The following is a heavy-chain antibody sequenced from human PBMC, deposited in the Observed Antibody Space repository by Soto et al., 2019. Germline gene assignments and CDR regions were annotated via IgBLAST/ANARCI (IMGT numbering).Heavy chain of an antibody. CDR2: IYSGGST. V-gene: IGHV3-53*01. J-gene: IGHJ2*01. CDR1: GFTVSSNQ. CDR3: ATESRSGSGYWYFDL. Sequence: GSLRLSCAASGFTVSSNQMSWVRQAPGKGLEWVSIIYSGGSTYYADSVKGRFTISRDNSENTLYLQMNSLRAEDTAVYYCATESRSGSGYWYFDLWGRGTLVTVSS. D-gene: IGHD3-3*01.